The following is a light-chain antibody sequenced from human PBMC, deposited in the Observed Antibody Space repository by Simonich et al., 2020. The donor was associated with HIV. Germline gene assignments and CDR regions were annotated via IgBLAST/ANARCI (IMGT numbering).Light chain of an antibody. J-gene: IGLJ3*02. CDR3: SSYTSSSTWV. V-gene: IGLV2-14*01. CDR1: SSDVDGYNY. CDR2: DVS. Sequence: QSALTQPASVSGSPVQSITISCTGTSSDVDGYNYVSWYQQHPGKAPKLMIYDVSDRPSGVSNRFSGSKSGNTASLTISGLQAEDEADYYCSSYTSSSTWVFGGGTKLTVL.